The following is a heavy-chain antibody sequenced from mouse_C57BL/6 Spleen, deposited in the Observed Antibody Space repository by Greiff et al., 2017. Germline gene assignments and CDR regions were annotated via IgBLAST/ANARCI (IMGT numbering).Heavy chain of an antibody. J-gene: IGHJ2*01. Sequence: EVHLVESGEGLVKPGGSLKLSCAASGFTFSSYAMSWVRQTPEKRLEWVAYISSGGDYIYYADTVKGRFTISRDNARNTLYLQMSSLKSEDTAMYYCTRVHYDYDDYCDYWGQGTTLTVSS. D-gene: IGHD2-4*01. CDR2: ISSGGDYI. CDR1: GFTFSSYA. V-gene: IGHV5-9-1*02. CDR3: TRVHYDYDDYCDY.